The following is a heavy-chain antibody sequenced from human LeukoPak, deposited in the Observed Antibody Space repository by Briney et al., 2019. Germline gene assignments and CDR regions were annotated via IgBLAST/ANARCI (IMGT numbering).Heavy chain of an antibody. CDR2: ISGSDGRI. CDR3: ARAAGYSGSYTVIDC. D-gene: IGHD1-26*01. CDR1: GLTFSNYA. V-gene: IGHV3-23*01. J-gene: IGHJ4*02. Sequence: GGSLRLSCAASGLTFSNYAMNWVRQAPGKGLEWVSIISGSDGRIYYADSVKGRFTISRDNSKNTLYLQMNSLRADDTAVYYCARAAGYSGSYTVIDCWGQGTLVTVSS.